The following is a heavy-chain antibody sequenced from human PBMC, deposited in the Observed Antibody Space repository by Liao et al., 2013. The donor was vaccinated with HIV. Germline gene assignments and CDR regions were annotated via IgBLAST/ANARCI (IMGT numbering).Heavy chain of an antibody. J-gene: IGHJ3*01. CDR1: GGSISGYY. Sequence: QVQLQESGPGLVKPSETLSLTCNVSGGSISGYYWSWIRQPPGKGLEWIGEINESGNTNYNPSLWGRVSISVDTSRNEFSLNLTSVTAADSGIYFCARGSKRRRAFDFWGPGTLVTVSS. CDR3: ARGSKRRRAFDF. V-gene: IGHV4-59*12. D-gene: IGHD6-6*01. CDR2: INESGNT.